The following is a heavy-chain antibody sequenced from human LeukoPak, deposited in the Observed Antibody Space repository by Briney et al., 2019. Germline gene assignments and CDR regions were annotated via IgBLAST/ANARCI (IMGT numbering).Heavy chain of an antibody. CDR1: GGSISSYY. J-gene: IGHJ4*02. CDR2: IYTSGST. Sequence: PSETLSLTCTVSGGSISSYYWSWIRQPAGKGLEWIGRIYTSGSTNYNPSLKSRVTMSVDTPKNQFSLKLSSVTAADTAVYYCARGRIVGATEGFDYWGQGTLVTVSS. D-gene: IGHD1-26*01. CDR3: ARGRIVGATEGFDY. V-gene: IGHV4-4*07.